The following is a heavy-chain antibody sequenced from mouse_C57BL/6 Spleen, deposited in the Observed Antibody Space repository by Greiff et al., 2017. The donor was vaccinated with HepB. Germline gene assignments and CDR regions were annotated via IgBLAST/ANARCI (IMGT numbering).Heavy chain of an antibody. D-gene: IGHD3-2*02. Sequence: QVQLKQSGAELARPGASVKMSCKASGYTFTSYTMHWVKQRPGQGLEWIGYINPSSGYTKYNQKFKDKATLTADKSSSTAYMQLSSLTSEDSAVSYCARALPQLRLRSDYWGQGTTLTVSS. CDR3: ARALPQLRLRSDY. V-gene: IGHV1-4*01. CDR1: GYTFTSYT. CDR2: INPSSGYT. J-gene: IGHJ2*01.